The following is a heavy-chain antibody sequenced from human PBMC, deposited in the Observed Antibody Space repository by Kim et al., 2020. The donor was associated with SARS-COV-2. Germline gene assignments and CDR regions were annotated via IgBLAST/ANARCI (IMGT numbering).Heavy chain of an antibody. J-gene: IGHJ5*02. CDR2: IYYSGST. CDR3: ARGGYYDSAYWFDP. Sequence: SETLSLTCTVSGGSISSYYWSWIRQPPGKGLEWIGYIYYSGSTNYNPSLKSRVTISVDTSKNQFSLKLSSVTAADTAVYYCARGGYYDSAYWFDPWGQGT. V-gene: IGHV4-59*13. CDR1: GGSISSYY. D-gene: IGHD3-3*01.